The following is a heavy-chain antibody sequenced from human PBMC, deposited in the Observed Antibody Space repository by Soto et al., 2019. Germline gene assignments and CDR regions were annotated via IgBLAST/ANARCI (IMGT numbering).Heavy chain of an antibody. Sequence: ASVKVSCKASGYTFTSYAMHWVRQAPGQGLEWMGIINPSGGSTSYAQKFQGRVTMTRDTSTSTVYMELSSLRSEDTAVYYCARVRGLVGATTPHYYYYGMDVWGQGTTVTVSS. D-gene: IGHD1-26*01. J-gene: IGHJ6*02. CDR1: GYTFTSYA. CDR3: ARVRGLVGATTPHYYYYGMDV. V-gene: IGHV1-46*01. CDR2: INPSGGST.